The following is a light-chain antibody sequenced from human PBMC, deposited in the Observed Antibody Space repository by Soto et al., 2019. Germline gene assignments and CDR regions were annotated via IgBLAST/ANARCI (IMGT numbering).Light chain of an antibody. V-gene: IGKV4-1*01. CDR2: WAS. J-gene: IGKJ4*01. CDR1: QSVLSSSNNKNF. CDR3: QQYYAAPLT. Sequence: DFVMTQSPDSLAVSLGERATINCKSSQSVLSSSNNKNFLAWFQQRPGQPPKLLLYWASTRESGVPDRFSGSGTGTDFTLNISSLQAEDVAVYYCQQYYAAPLTFGGGTKVEIK.